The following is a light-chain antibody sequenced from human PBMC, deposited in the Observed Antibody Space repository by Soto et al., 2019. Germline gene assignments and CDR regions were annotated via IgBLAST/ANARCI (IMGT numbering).Light chain of an antibody. J-gene: IGLJ2*01. V-gene: IGLV2-14*01. CDR2: DVS. CDR1: SSDVGGYDY. CDR3: TSYTMNTKF. Sequence: QSALTQPASVSGSPGQSITISCNGNSSDVGGYDYVSWYQQHPGKAPKLMIYDVSNRPSGVSNRFSGSKSGNTASLTISGLQAEDEADYHCTSYTMNTKFFGGGTKLTVL.